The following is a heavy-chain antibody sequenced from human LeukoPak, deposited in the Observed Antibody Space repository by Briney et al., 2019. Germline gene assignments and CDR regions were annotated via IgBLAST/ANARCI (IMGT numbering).Heavy chain of an antibody. V-gene: IGHV4-39*01. CDR1: GGSISSSSYQ. D-gene: IGHD1-26*01. CDR3: ARHTVGATDY. J-gene: IGHJ4*02. Sequence: PSETLSLTCTVSGGSISSSSYQWGWIRQPPGKGLEWIANIYYSGSTYYNPSLKSRVTISVDTSKNQFSLKLSSVTAADTAVYYCARHTVGATDYWGQGTLVTVSS. CDR2: IYYSGST.